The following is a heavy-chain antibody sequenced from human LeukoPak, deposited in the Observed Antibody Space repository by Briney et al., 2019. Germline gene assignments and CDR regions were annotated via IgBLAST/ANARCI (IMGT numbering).Heavy chain of an antibody. CDR3: ARDGDGYNYEEGFDY. J-gene: IGHJ4*02. V-gene: IGHV3-30-3*01. Sequence: GRSLRLSCAASGFTFSSYAIHWVRQAPGKGLEWVAVISYDGSNKYYADSVKGRFTISRDNSKNTLYLQMNSLRAEDTAVYYCARDGDGYNYEEGFDYWGQGTLVTVSS. CDR1: GFTFSSYA. CDR2: ISYDGSNK. D-gene: IGHD5-24*01.